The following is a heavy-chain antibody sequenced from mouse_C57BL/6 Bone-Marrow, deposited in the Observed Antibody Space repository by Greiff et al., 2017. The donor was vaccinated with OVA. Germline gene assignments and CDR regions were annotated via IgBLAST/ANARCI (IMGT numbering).Heavy chain of an antibody. D-gene: IGHD1-1*01. J-gene: IGHJ2*01. CDR2: IDPETGGT. CDR1: GYTFTDYE. Sequence: VQLQQSGAELVRPGASVTLSCKASGYTFTDYEMHWVKQTPVHGLEWIGAIDPETGGTAYNQKFKGKAILTADKSSSTAYLELRSLTSEDSAVYYCTRETTVTGNYWGQGTTRTVSS. CDR3: TRETTVTGNY. V-gene: IGHV1-15*01.